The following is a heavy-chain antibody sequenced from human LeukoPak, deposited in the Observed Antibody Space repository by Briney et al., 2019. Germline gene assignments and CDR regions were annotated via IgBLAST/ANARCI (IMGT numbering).Heavy chain of an antibody. V-gene: IGHV1-18*01. D-gene: IGHD6-19*01. CDR2: IGGYNGNT. CDR3: ARDRTSGWYLSPLDY. CDR1: GYTFTSYG. Sequence: ASVKVSCKASGYTFTSYGIGWVRQAPGQGLEWMGWIGGYNGNTNYAQKLQGRLTMTTDTSTSTAYMELRSLRSDDTAVYYCARDRTSGWYLSPLDYWGQGTLVTVSS. J-gene: IGHJ4*02.